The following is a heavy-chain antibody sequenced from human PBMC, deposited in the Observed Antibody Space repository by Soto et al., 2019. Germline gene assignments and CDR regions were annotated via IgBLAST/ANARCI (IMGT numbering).Heavy chain of an antibody. V-gene: IGHV1-69*02. J-gene: IGHJ6*03. CDR2: IIPILGIA. CDR1: GGTFSSYT. CDR3: AKRGYSGSGGYYYYMDV. Sequence: GASVKVSCKASGGTFSSYTISWVRQAPGQGLEWMGRIIPILGIANYAQKFQGRVTITADKSTSTAYMELSSLRSEDTAVYYCAKRGYSGSGGYYYYMDVWGKGTTVTV. D-gene: IGHD5-12*01.